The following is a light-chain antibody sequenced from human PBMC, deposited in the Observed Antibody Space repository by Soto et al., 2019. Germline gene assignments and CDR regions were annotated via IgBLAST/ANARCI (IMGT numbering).Light chain of an antibody. CDR2: DAS. CDR1: QSISSW. CDR3: QQYNSYWT. Sequence: DIQMTQSPSTLSASIGDRVTITCRASQSISSWLAWYQQKPGKAPKLLIFDASSLESGVPSRFSGRGSGTEFTLTISSLQPDDFATYYCQQYNSYWTFGQGTKVAIK. J-gene: IGKJ1*01. V-gene: IGKV1-5*01.